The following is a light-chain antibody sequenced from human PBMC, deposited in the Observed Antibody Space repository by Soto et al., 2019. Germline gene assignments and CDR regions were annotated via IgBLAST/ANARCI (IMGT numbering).Light chain of an antibody. CDR3: SSYTSSGTLV. V-gene: IGLV2-14*01. Sequence: QSALTQPASVSGSPGQSITISCTGTSSDVGGYIYVSWYQQHPGKAPKLMIYDVTDRPSGVSNRFSGSKSGNTASLTISGLQAEDEADYYCSSYTSSGTLVFGTGTKVTDL. CDR2: DVT. CDR1: SSDVGGYIY. J-gene: IGLJ1*01.